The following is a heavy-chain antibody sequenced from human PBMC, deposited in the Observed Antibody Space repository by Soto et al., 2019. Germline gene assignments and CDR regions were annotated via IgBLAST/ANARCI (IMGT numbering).Heavy chain of an antibody. CDR1: GFNSTRFS. CDR2: LSDNGGYT. Sequence: GGSLRLSCVSSGFNSTRFSMNWVRQAPGKGLEWISCLSDNGGYTHYADSVKGRFTVSRDTAKNIVYLQMDGLREEDTAVYFCARGYCLDGVCYVGLIDKWGQGTQVTVSS. J-gene: IGHJ4*02. CDR3: ARGYCLDGVCYVGLIDK. V-gene: IGHV3-21*04. D-gene: IGHD2-8*01.